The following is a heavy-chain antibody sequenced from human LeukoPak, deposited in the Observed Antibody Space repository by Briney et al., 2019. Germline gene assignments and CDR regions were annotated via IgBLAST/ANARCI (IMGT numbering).Heavy chain of an antibody. Sequence: PSETLSLTCTVSGGSISSYYWSWIRQPPGKGLEWIGYIYYSGSTNYNPSLKSRVTISVDTSKNQFSLKLSSVTAADTAVYYCARTYSLGRGYRFDYWGQGTLVTVSS. V-gene: IGHV4-59*08. CDR2: IYYSGST. CDR1: GGSISSYY. D-gene: IGHD5-18*01. J-gene: IGHJ4*02. CDR3: ARTYSLGRGYRFDY.